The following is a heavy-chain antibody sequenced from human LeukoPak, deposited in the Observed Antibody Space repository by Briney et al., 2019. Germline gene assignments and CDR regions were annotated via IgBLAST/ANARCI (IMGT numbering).Heavy chain of an antibody. Sequence: GGSLRLSCAASGFMFRDAAMTWVRQAPGKGLEWVSLIASSGLNTYYADSVRGRFTISRDNSKSTLSLQMNSLRVEDTAIYYCARDIELSTWGLGTLVTVSS. D-gene: IGHD5-12*01. CDR2: IASSGLNT. CDR1: GFMFRDAA. V-gene: IGHV3-23*01. J-gene: IGHJ3*01. CDR3: ARDIELST.